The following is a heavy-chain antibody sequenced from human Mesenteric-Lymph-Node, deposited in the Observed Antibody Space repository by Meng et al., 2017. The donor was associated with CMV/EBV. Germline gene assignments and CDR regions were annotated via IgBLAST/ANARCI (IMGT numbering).Heavy chain of an antibody. V-gene: IGHV4-39*07. D-gene: IGHD3-22*01. J-gene: IGHJ4*02. CDR2: IYYSGST. Sequence: SETLSLTCTVSGGSISSSSYYWGWIRQPPGKGLEWIGSIYYSGSTYYNPSLKSRVTISVDTSKHQFSLKLTSVTAADTAVYYCAGDSSGYYFWDHWGQGTLVTVSS. CDR1: GGSISSSSYY. CDR3: AGDSSGYYFWDH.